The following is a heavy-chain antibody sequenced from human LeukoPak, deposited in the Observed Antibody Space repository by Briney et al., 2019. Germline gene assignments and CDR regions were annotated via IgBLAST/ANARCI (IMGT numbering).Heavy chain of an antibody. J-gene: IGHJ4*02. Sequence: GGSLRLSCEASGFSFSASSMNWVRQAPGKGLEWVSSIFGDGPGLYYADSVKGRFTIFRDNGKNSVYLEMNSLRDDDTAVYYCTREGGSTDAGFWGQGTLVTVSS. CDR3: TREGGSTDAGF. D-gene: IGHD5/OR15-5a*01. CDR1: GFSFSASS. V-gene: IGHV3-21*06. CDR2: IFGDGPGL.